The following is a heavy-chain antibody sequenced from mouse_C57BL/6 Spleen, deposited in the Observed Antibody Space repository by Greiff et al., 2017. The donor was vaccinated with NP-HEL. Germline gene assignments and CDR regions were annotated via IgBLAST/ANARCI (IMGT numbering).Heavy chain of an antibody. CDR3: ASYYYGSSYGGYFDV. Sequence: VQLQQSGPELVKPGASVKISCKASGYSFTDYNMNWVKQSNGKSLEWIGVINPNYGTTSYNQKFKGKATLTGDQSSSTAYMQLNSLTSEDSAVYYCASYYYGSSYGGYFDVWGTGTTVTVSS. CDR2: INPNYGTT. J-gene: IGHJ1*03. CDR1: GYSFTDYN. V-gene: IGHV1-39*01. D-gene: IGHD1-1*01.